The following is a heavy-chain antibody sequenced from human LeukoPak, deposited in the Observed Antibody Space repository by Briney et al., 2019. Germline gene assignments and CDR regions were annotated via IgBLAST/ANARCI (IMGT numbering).Heavy chain of an antibody. J-gene: IGHJ4*02. CDR3: ARTLYYYDSSGYYMIFDY. CDR2: IYYSGST. Sequence: SETLSLTCTVSGGSISSYYWSWIRQPPGKGLEWIGYIYYSGSTNYNPSLKSRVTISVDTSKNQFSLKLSSVTAADTAVYYCARTLYYYDSSGYYMIFDYWGQGTLVTVSS. CDR1: GGSISSYY. V-gene: IGHV4-59*08. D-gene: IGHD3-22*01.